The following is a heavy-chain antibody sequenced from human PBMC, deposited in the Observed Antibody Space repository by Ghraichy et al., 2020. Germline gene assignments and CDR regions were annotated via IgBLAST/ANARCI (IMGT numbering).Heavy chain of an antibody. V-gene: IGHV1-8*01. CDR3: ARAPSGGDIDY. Sequence: ASVKVSCKASRYHFSSPDSNWVLQVTVQRFEWMGWMNPKSGYTGYARNFQGRVTMTRDTSINTAYLELSSLTSDDTAVYYCARAPSGGDIDYWGQGTLVSVSA. J-gene: IGHJ4*02. CDR2: MNPKSGYT. D-gene: IGHD3-16*01. CDR1: RYHFSSPD.